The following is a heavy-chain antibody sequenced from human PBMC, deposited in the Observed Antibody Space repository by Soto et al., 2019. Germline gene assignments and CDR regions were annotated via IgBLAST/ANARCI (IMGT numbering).Heavy chain of an antibody. Sequence: QLQLQESGPGLVKPSETLSLTCTVSGGSISSSSYYWGWIRQPPGKGLEWIGSIYYSGSTYYNPSLKSRVTISVDTSKNQFSLKLSSVTAADTAVYYCARHQLLLWFGELFRHPLNWAYNWFDPWGQGTLVTVSS. CDR3: ARHQLLLWFGELFRHPLNWAYNWFDP. CDR1: GGSISSSSYY. CDR2: IYYSGST. J-gene: IGHJ5*02. V-gene: IGHV4-39*01. D-gene: IGHD3-10*01.